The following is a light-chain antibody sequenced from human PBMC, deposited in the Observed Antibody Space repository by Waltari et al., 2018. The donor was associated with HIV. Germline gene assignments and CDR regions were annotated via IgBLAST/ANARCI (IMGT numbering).Light chain of an antibody. Sequence: QSVLTQPPSVSGAPGQRVTISCTGRSSNIGAGYDVHWYQHLPGTAPKLLIYGSTTRPSGVPDRFSGSKSGTSASLAITGLQAEDEADYYCQSYDSSLSNVLFGGGTRLTVL. CDR1: SSNIGAGYD. V-gene: IGLV1-40*01. CDR3: QSYDSSLSNVL. CDR2: GST. J-gene: IGLJ2*01.